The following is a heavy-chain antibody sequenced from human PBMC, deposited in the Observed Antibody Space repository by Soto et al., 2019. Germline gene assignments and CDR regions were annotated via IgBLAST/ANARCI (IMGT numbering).Heavy chain of an antibody. CDR1: GFTFSSYG. V-gene: IGHV3-33*01. D-gene: IGHD6-13*01. CDR3: ARDGEQQLPNWEYYYYYYMDV. CDR2: IWYDGSNK. J-gene: IGHJ6*03. Sequence: GGSLRLSCAASGFTFSSYGMHWVRQAPGKGLEWVAVIWYDGSNKYYADSVKGRFTISRDNSKNTLYLQMNSLRAEDTAVYYCARDGEQQLPNWEYYYYYYMDVWGKGTTVTVSS.